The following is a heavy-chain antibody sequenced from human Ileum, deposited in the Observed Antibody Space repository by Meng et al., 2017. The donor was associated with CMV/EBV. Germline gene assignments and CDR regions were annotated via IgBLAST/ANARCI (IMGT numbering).Heavy chain of an antibody. J-gene: IGHJ4*02. CDR1: GGSFSSFS. CDR2: INHRGTT. CDR3: TRGRVGDWGFDF. D-gene: IGHD1-26*01. Sequence: VPLERWGAGLLKPSESLSLTCGVNGGSFSSFSWTWIRQPPGKGPEWIGDINHRGTTNYSPSLKSRVTISIDTSKKQFSLRLSSLTAADTAVYYCTRGRVGDWGFDFWGQGTLVTVSS. V-gene: IGHV4-34*02.